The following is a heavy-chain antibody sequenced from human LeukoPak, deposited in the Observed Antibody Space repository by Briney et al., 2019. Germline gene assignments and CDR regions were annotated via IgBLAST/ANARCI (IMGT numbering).Heavy chain of an antibody. CDR3: ARDQGITFGGVTRLFDY. Sequence: GASVKVSRKASGYTFTSYAISWVRQAPGQGLEWMGWISAYNGNTNYAQKLQGRVTMTTDTSTSTAYMELRSLRSDDTAVYYCARDQGITFGGVTRLFDYWGQGTLVTVSS. CDR2: ISAYNGNT. J-gene: IGHJ4*02. D-gene: IGHD3-16*01. V-gene: IGHV1-18*01. CDR1: GYTFTSYA.